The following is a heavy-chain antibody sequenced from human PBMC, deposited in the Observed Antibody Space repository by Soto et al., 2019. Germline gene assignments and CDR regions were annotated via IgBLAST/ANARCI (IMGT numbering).Heavy chain of an antibody. CDR1: GYTFTSYA. V-gene: IGHV1-3*05. D-gene: IGHD2-2*01. J-gene: IGHJ4*02. Sequence: QVQLVQSGAEEKKPGASVKVSCKASGYTFTSYAMHWVRQAPGQRLEWMGWINAGNGNTKYSQKFQGRVTITRDTCASTAYMWLSILRSEGTAVYYCARDVGPGDYWCQGNLVTVSS. CDR2: INAGNGNT. CDR3: ARDVGPGDY.